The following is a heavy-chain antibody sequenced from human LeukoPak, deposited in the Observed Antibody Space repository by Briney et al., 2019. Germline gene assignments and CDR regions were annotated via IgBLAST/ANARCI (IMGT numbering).Heavy chain of an antibody. CDR3: LTIVETDLDAFDI. V-gene: IGHV3-11*04. CDR1: GFTFSDYY. J-gene: IGHJ3*02. D-gene: IGHD2-21*01. Sequence: PGGSLRLSCAASGFTFSDYYMSWIRQAPGKGLEWVSYISSSGSTIYYADSVKGRFTISRDNAKSTLYLQMNSLRAEDTAVYYCLTIVETDLDAFDIWGQGTKVTVSS. CDR2: ISSSGSTI.